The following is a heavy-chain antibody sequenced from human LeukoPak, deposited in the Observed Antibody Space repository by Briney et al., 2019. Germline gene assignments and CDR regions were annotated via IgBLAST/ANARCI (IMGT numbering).Heavy chain of an antibody. V-gene: IGHV3-23*01. CDR3: AKKGASYYYGSSGYN. D-gene: IGHD3-22*01. J-gene: IGHJ4*02. CDR2: ISGSGGST. Sequence: PGGSLRLSCAASGFTFSSYAMSWVRQAPGKGLEWVSAISGSGGSTYYADSVKGRFTISRDNSKNTLYLQMNSLRAEDTAVYYCAKKGASYYYGSSGYNWGQGTLVTVSS. CDR1: GFTFSSYA.